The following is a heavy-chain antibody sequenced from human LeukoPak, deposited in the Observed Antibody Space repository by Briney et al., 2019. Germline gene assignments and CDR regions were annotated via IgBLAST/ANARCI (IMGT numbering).Heavy chain of an antibody. J-gene: IGHJ2*01. CDR2: ISSGGSTI. CDR3: ARARATRWYFDL. CDR1: GFTFSDYY. V-gene: IGHV3-11*04. Sequence: SGGSLRLSCAASGFTFSDYYMSWIRQAPGKGLEWVSHISSGGSTIYDADSVKGRFTISRDNAKSSLYLQMDSLRAEDTAVYYSARARATRWYFDLWGRGTLVTVSS. D-gene: IGHD2-15*01.